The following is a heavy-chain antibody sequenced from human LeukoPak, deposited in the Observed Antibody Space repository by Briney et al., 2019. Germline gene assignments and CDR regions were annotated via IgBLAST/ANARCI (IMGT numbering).Heavy chain of an antibody. V-gene: IGHV1-2*02. CDR3: ARICSGGSCYPFDY. CDR1: GYTFTGYY. J-gene: IGHJ4*02. Sequence: GASVKVSCKASGYTFTGYYIHWVRQAPGQGLEWMGWINPNNGGTNYAQKFQGRVTMTRDMSISTAYMELSRLRSDDTAVYYCARICSGGSCYPFDYWGQGTLVTVSS. CDR2: INPNNGGT. D-gene: IGHD2-15*01.